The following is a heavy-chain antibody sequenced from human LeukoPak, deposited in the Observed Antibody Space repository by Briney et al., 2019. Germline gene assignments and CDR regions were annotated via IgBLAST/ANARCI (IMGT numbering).Heavy chain of an antibody. D-gene: IGHD6-19*01. CDR3: ARDSVSSGWYGGDYFDY. CDR1: GFTFSSYA. J-gene: IGHJ4*02. V-gene: IGHV3-30-3*01. Sequence: GGSLRLSCAASGFTFSSYAMHWVRQAPGKGLEWVAVISYDGSNKYYADSVKGRFTISRDNPKNTLYLQMNSLRAEDTAVYYCARDSVSSGWYGGDYFDYWGQGTLVTVSS. CDR2: ISYDGSNK.